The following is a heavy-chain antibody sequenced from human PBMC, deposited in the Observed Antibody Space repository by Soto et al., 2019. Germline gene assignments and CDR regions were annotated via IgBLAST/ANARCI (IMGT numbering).Heavy chain of an antibody. J-gene: IGHJ4*02. V-gene: IGHV3-9*01. CDR2: ISWNSGSI. CDR3: AKEFVGSSGYYYEWNYFDY. Sequence: EVQLVESGGGLVQPGRSLRLSCAASGFTFDDYAMHWVRQAPGKGLEWVSGISWNSGSIGYADSVKGRFTISRDNAKNSLYLQMNSLRAEDTALYYCAKEFVGSSGYYYEWNYFDYWGQGTLVTVSS. CDR1: GFTFDDYA. D-gene: IGHD3-22*01.